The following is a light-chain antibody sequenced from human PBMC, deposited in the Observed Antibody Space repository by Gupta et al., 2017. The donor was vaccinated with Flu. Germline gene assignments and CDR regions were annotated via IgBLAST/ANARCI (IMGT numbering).Light chain of an antibody. CDR1: SSNIGNNY. CDR3: GTWDSRLSAAV. V-gene: IGLV1-51*01. Sequence: QSVLTQPPSVSAAPGQKVTISCSGSSSNIGNNYVSWYQQPPGTTPKLLIYDNNKRPSGIPDRFSGSKPGTSATLGITGLQTGDEADYYCGTWDSRLSAAVFGGGTQLTVL. J-gene: IGLJ7*01. CDR2: DNN.